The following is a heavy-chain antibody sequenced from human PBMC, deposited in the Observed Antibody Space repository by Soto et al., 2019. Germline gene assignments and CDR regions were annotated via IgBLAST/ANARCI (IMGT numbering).Heavy chain of an antibody. D-gene: IGHD3-3*01. CDR1: GYTFTGYY. V-gene: IGHV1-2*04. CDR2: INPNSGGT. CDR3: ARGAYYDFWGGYSSTNDY. J-gene: IGHJ4*02. Sequence: ASVKVSCKASGYTFTGYYMHWVRQAPGQGLEWMGWINPNSGGTNYAQKFQGWVTMTRDTSISTAYMELSRLRSDDTAVYYCARGAYYDFWGGYSSTNDYWGQGTLVTVSS.